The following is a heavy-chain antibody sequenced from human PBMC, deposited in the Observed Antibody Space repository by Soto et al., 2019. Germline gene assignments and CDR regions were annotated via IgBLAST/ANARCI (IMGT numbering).Heavy chain of an antibody. CDR3: ARTSGYDSPFDY. CDR1: GYSFTSYW. CDR2: IYPGDSDT. Sequence: ASVKVSCKGSGYSFTSYWIGWVRQMPGKGLEWMGIIYPGDSDTRYSPSFQGQVTISADKSISTAYLQWSSLKASDTAMYYCARTSGYDSPFDYWGQGTLVTVSS. V-gene: IGHV5-51*01. D-gene: IGHD5-12*01. J-gene: IGHJ4*02.